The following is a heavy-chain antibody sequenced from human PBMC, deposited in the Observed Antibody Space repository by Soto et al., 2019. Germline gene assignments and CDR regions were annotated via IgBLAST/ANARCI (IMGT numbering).Heavy chain of an antibody. V-gene: IGHV4-31*03. CDR1: GGSLSSGGYE. CDR2: IYDSEST. J-gene: IGHJ6*02. D-gene: IGHD3-10*01. Sequence: SETLPLTCPVSGGSLSSGGYEWSWIRQHPGKGLERSGYIYDSESTHYHTDLMCRVTIAVDTSNTQFSLRLSSVTDAHTAVYYCARAPGLWFGEVLSYPNYYSYGMDVWGQGTTVT. CDR3: ARAPGLWFGEVLSYPNYYSYGMDV.